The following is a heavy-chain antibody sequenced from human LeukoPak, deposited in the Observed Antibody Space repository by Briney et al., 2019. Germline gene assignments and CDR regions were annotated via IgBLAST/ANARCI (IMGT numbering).Heavy chain of an antibody. J-gene: IGHJ6*02. CDR2: ISADGKA. D-gene: IGHD1-26*01. CDR1: GMNFERYA. Sequence: GGSLRLSCAASGMNFERYAMHWVRQRQGKGLEWVGVISADGKADHADAAKGRFTVSRDNSKDSLSLQMSSLRDEDTALYYCATWAFYHDLDVWGQGTTVIVSS. CDR3: ATWAFYHDLDV. V-gene: IGHV3-43*02.